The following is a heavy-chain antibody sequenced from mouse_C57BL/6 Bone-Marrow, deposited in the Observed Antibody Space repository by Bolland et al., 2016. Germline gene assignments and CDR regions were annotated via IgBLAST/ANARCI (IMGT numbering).Heavy chain of an antibody. Sequence: NGGTSYNQKFKGKATLTLDKSSSTAYMELRSLTSEDSAVYYCARRERDYAMDYWGQGTS. V-gene: IGHV1-26*01. CDR2: NGGT. CDR3: ARRERDYAMDY. J-gene: IGHJ4*01.